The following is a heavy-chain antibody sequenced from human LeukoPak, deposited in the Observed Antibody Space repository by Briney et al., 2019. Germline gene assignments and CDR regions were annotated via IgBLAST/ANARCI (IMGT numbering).Heavy chain of an antibody. CDR2: IYYSGST. CDR3: ATLAPYYYYYMDV. J-gene: IGHJ6*03. CDR1: GGSISSFY. V-gene: IGHV4-59*01. Sequence: SETLSLTCTVSGGSISSFYWSWIRQPPGKGLEWIGYIYYSGSTNYNPSLKSRVTISVDTSKNQFFLKLSSVTAADTAVYYCATLAPYYYYYMDVWGKGTTVTVSS.